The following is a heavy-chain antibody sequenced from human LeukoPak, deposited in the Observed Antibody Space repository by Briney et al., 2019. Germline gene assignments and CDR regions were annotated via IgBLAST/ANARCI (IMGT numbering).Heavy chain of an antibody. CDR2: IKQDGSKK. CDR3: ATPLDYYDSSGYHQGGD. D-gene: IGHD3-22*01. CDR1: GFTFSRYR. Sequence: GGSLRLSCAASGFTFSRYRMTWVRQAPGKGLEWVANIKQDGSKKNYVDSVKGRFTISRDNAKNSLYLQMNSLRAEDTAVYYCATPLDYYDSSGYHQGGDWGQGTLVTVSS. V-gene: IGHV3-7*03. J-gene: IGHJ4*02.